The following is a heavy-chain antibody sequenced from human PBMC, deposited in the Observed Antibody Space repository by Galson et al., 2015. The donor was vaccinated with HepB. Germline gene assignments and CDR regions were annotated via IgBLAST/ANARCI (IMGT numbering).Heavy chain of an antibody. D-gene: IGHD3-9*01. Sequence: SLRLSCAASGFTFSSYEMNWVRQAPGKGLEWVSYISSSGSTIYYADSVKGRFTISRDNAKNSLYLQMNSLRAEDTAVYYCARAGGWALYDILTGYYIYARTGGYYYGMDVWGQGATVTVSS. CDR1: GFTFSSYE. J-gene: IGHJ6*02. CDR2: ISSSGSTI. V-gene: IGHV3-48*03. CDR3: ARAGGWALYDILTGYYIYARTGGYYYGMDV.